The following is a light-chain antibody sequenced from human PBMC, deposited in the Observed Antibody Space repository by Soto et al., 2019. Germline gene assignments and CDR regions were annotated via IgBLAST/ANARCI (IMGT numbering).Light chain of an antibody. CDR1: QSISSY. Sequence: DIEMTQSPSSLSASVGDRVTITCRASQSISSYLNWYQQKPGKATKLLIYAASSLQSGVPSRFSGSGSGTDFTLTISSLQPEDFATYYCQQSYSTQSTFVQGTKLEIK. CDR2: AAS. V-gene: IGKV1-39*01. J-gene: IGKJ2*01. CDR3: QQSYSTQST.